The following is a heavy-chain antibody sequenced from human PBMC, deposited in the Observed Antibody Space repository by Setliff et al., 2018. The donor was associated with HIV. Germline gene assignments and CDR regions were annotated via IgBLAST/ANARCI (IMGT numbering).Heavy chain of an antibody. V-gene: IGHV4-34*01. CDR3: ARGFSGDYLFTGYLDV. D-gene: IGHD3-22*01. CDR2: INHRGST. CDR1: GGSFSDYY. J-gene: IGHJ6*03. Sequence: PSETLSLTCAVYGGSFSDYYWTWIRQSPGKGLEWIGEINHRGSTNYNPSLKSRVTVSVDTSKNQFSLKLGSVTAADTAVYYCARGFSGDYLFTGYLDVWGKGTTVTVSS.